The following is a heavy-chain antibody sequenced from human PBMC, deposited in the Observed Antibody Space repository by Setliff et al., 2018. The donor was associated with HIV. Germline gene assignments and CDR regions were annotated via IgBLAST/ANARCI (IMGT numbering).Heavy chain of an antibody. CDR3: ASGAYYYDSSGYQNDAFDI. CDR2: ISYDGSRM. Sequence: PGGSLRLSCVASGFTFRTFAMHWVRQAPGKGLEWVSVISYDGSRMSYADSVKGRFTISRDDSKNTLFLQLNTLRPEDTAVYYCASGAYYYDSSGYQNDAFDIWGQGTMVTVSS. CDR1: GFTFRTFA. V-gene: IGHV3-30*01. D-gene: IGHD3-22*01. J-gene: IGHJ3*02.